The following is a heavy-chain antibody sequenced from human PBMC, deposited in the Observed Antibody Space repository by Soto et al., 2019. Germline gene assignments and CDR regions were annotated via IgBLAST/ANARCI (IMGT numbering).Heavy chain of an antibody. V-gene: IGHV3-23*01. CDR2: ISGSGGST. CDR3: AKDHQPYCSSTSCYPWFDP. Sequence: GGSLRLSCEASGFTFSSYAMSWVRQAPGKGLEWVSAISGSGGSTYYADSVKGLFTISRDNSKNTLYLHMNRLRAEDTAVYYCAKDHQPYCSSTSCYPWFDPWRQGTLVTVPS. J-gene: IGHJ5*02. CDR1: GFTFSSYA. D-gene: IGHD2-2*01.